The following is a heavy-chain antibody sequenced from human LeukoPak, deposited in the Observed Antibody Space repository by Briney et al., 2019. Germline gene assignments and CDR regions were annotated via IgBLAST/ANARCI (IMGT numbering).Heavy chain of an antibody. Sequence: GGSLRLSCAASGFTFSSSGMHWVRQAPGKGLEWVAFIRYGGSHKYYADSAKGRFTISRDNAKNSLYLQMNSLRAEDTAVYYCARDGGGGYSFSDYWGQGTLVTVSS. CDR1: GFTFSSSG. D-gene: IGHD5-18*01. J-gene: IGHJ4*02. V-gene: IGHV3-30*02. CDR2: IRYGGSHK. CDR3: ARDGGGGYSFSDY.